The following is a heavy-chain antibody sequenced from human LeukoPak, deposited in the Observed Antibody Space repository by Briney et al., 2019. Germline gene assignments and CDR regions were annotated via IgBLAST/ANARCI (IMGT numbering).Heavy chain of an antibody. V-gene: IGHV3-21*01. CDR3: ASGTVGNYALDY. Sequence: GGSLRLSCAASGLTFSRYNMNWVRQAPGKGLEWVSSIGTSSNNIYYTDSVKGRFTISRDNAKNSLYLQVDSLRVEDTAVYFCASGTVGNYALDYWGQGPLVTVSS. CDR1: GLTFSRYN. CDR2: IGTSSNNI. J-gene: IGHJ4*02. D-gene: IGHD1-7*01.